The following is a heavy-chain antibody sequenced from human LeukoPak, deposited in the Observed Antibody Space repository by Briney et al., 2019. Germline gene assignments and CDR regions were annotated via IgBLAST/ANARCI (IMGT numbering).Heavy chain of an antibody. D-gene: IGHD3-10*02. CDR1: GGTFSSYA. J-gene: IGHJ5*02. Sequence: SVTVSCKASGGTFSSYAISWVRQAPGQGLEWMGGIIPIFGTANYAQKFQGRVTITTDESTSTAYMELSSLRSEDTAVYYCAQVTPRTVRSWFDPWGQGTLVTVSS. CDR3: AQVTPRTVRSWFDP. CDR2: IIPIFGTA. V-gene: IGHV1-69*05.